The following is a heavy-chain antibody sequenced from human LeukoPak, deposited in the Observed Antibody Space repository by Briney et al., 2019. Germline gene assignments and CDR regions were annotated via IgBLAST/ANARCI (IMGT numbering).Heavy chain of an antibody. CDR1: GGSVSSGSYY. V-gene: IGHV4-61*01. CDR2: IHYSGSA. J-gene: IGHJ4*02. Sequence: SETLSLTCTVSGGSVSSGSYYWSWIRQPPGRGLEWIAYIHYSGSAAYNPSLKSRVTISRDMSTNQFSLRMTSVTAADTAVYFCARDMGAPDYGSYSVDYWGQGTLVTVSS. CDR3: ARDMGAPDYGSYSVDY. D-gene: IGHD4-23*01.